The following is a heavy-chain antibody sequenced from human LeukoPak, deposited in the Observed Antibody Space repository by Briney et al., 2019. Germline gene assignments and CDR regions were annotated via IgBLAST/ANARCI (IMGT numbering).Heavy chain of an antibody. Sequence: GSLILSCAASGFTFSSYAMSWGRQAPGKGLEGVSAISGSGGSTYYADSVKGRFTISRDNSKNTLYLQMNSLRAEDTAVYYCAKEKRDDYSSGYSGFDYWGQGTLVTVSS. V-gene: IGHV3-23*01. J-gene: IGHJ4*02. CDR3: AKEKRDDYSSGYSGFDY. CDR2: ISGSGGST. D-gene: IGHD3-22*01. CDR1: GFTFSSYA.